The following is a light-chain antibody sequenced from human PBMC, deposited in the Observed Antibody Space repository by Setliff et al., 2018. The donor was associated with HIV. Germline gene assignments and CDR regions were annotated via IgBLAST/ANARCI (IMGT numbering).Light chain of an antibody. CDR3: SSYAITNTLP. Sequence: QSALTQPAAVSGSPGQSITISCTGTSRDVGGYNYVSWYQQHPGKAPKLIIYEVRNRPSGVSNRFSGSKSGNTASLTISGLQTEDGADYYCSSYAITNTLPFGTGTKVTV. J-gene: IGLJ1*01. V-gene: IGLV2-14*01. CDR1: SRDVGGYNY. CDR2: EVR.